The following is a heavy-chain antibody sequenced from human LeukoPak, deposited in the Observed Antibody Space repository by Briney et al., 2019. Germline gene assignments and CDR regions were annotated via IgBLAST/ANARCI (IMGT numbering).Heavy chain of an antibody. D-gene: IGHD3-10*01. CDR1: GFTFSSYG. J-gene: IGHJ4*02. CDR2: IRYDGSNK. Sequence: QPGGSLRLSCAASGFTFSSYGMHWVRQAPGKGLEWVAFIRYDGSNKYYADSVKGRFTISRDNSKNTLYLQMNSLRAEDTAVYYCAKDHEKYYYGSGSYLIFDYWGQGTLVTVPS. V-gene: IGHV3-30*02. CDR3: AKDHEKYYYGSGSYLIFDY.